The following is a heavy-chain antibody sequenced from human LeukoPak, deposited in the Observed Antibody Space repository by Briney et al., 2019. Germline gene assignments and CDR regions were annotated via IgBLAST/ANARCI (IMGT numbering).Heavy chain of an antibody. CDR2: INHSGST. CDR1: GGSFSGYY. CDR3: ATSNGPRNSYGLDY. Sequence: EASETLSLTCAVYGGSFSGYYWSWIRQPPGKGLEWIGEINHSGSTYYNPSLKSRVTISVDTSKNQFSLKLSSVTAADTAVYYCATSNGPRNSYGLDYWGQGTLVTVSS. V-gene: IGHV4-34*01. D-gene: IGHD5-18*01. J-gene: IGHJ4*02.